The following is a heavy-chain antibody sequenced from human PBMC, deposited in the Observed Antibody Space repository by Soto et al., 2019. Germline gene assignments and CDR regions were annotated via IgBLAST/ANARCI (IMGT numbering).Heavy chain of an antibody. D-gene: IGHD6-13*01. CDR3: ARGPYSSSANWFDP. V-gene: IGHV4-4*02. CDR2: IYHSGST. J-gene: IGHJ5*02. Sequence: PGKGLEWIGEIYHSGSTNYNPSLKSRVTISVDKSKNQFSLKLSSVTAADTAVYYCARGPYSSSANWFDPWGQGTLVTVS.